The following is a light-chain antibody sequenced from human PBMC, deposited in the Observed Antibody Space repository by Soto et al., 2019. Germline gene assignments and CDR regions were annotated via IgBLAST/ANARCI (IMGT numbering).Light chain of an antibody. J-gene: IGKJ5*01. CDR2: GAS. V-gene: IGKV3-15*01. Sequence: VLTQSPGTLSLSPGERATLSCRASQSVSGSYLAWYQQKPGQAPRLLIYGASTRATGIPARFSGSGSGTEFTLTISSLQSEDCAIYYCQQYNNWPPITFGQGTRLEI. CDR1: QSVSGSY. CDR3: QQYNNWPPIT.